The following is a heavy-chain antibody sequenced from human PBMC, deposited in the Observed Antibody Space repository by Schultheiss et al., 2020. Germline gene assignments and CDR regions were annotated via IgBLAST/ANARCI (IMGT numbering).Heavy chain of an antibody. Sequence: GGSLRLSCAASGFTVSSNYMSWVRQAPGKGLEYVSAISSNGGSTYYADSVKGRFTISRDSSRDTLYLQMNSLRDEDTAVYYCARAIKGYWGQGTLVTVSS. CDR1: GFTVSSNY. V-gene: IGHV3-64*04. J-gene: IGHJ4*02. CDR3: ARAIKGY. CDR2: ISSNGGST.